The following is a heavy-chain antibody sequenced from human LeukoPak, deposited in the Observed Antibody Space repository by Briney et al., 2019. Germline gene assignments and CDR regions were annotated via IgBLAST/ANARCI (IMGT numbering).Heavy chain of an antibody. Sequence: VASAKVSCKASGYIFTGYYLFWVRQAPGQGLEWMGWINPNGGATRYAQKFQGRVTLTCDTSIRTTYMELSSLTSDDTAVYYCARDERYSDADHHYPDLGYWGQGTLVTVSS. CDR1: GYIFTGYY. CDR3: ARDERYSDADHHYPDLGY. J-gene: IGHJ4*02. V-gene: IGHV1-2*02. D-gene: IGHD3-16*01. CDR2: INPNGGAT.